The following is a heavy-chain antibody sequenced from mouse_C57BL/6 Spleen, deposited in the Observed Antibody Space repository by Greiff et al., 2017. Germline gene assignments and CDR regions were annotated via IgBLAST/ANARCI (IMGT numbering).Heavy chain of an antibody. CDR3: ARAYDYDDAGFAY. D-gene: IGHD2-4*01. J-gene: IGHJ3*01. Sequence: EVQVVESGGGLVKPGGSLKLSCAASGFTFSDYGMHWVRQAPEKGLEWVAYISSGSSTIYYADTVKGRFTISRDNAKNTLFLQMTSLRSEDTAMYYCARAYDYDDAGFAYWGQGTLVTVSA. CDR1: GFTFSDYG. CDR2: ISSGSSTI. V-gene: IGHV5-17*01.